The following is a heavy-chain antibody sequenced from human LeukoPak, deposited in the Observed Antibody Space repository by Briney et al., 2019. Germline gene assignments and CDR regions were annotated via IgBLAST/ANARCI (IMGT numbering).Heavy chain of an antibody. Sequence: PSETVSLTCTVSGGSISSSSYYWGWIRQPPGKGLEWIGSIYYSGSTYYNPSLKSRVTISVDTSKNQFSLKLSSVTAADTAVYYCARPLPFDYWGQGTLVTVSS. V-gene: IGHV4-39*01. CDR3: ARPLPFDY. J-gene: IGHJ4*02. CDR2: IYYSGST. CDR1: GGSISSSSYY.